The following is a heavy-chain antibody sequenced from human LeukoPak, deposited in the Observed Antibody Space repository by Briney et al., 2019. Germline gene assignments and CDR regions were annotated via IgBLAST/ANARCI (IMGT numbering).Heavy chain of an antibody. V-gene: IGHV3-48*03. CDR2: ISTSGSAI. CDR3: AGDSPICGSFYYYMDV. D-gene: IGHD1-1*01. Sequence: GGSLRLSCAASGFTLSSYEMNWVRQAPGKGLEWASYISTSGSAIYYADSVKGRFTISRDNAKNSLYLQMNSLRAEDTAVYYCAGDSPICGSFYYYMDVWGRGTTVTVSS. J-gene: IGHJ6*03. CDR1: GFTLSSYE.